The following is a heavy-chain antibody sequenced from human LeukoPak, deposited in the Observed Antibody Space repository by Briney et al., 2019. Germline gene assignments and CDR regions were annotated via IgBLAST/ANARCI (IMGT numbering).Heavy chain of an antibody. Sequence: PGGSLRLSCAASGFTFDDYAMHWVRQAPGKGLEWVSGISWNSGGIGYADSVKGRFTISRDNAKNSLYLQMNSLRAEDTALYYCAKGTGGWPSYGMDVWGQGPTVTVSS. CDR1: GFTFDDYA. V-gene: IGHV3-9*01. J-gene: IGHJ6*02. D-gene: IGHD6-19*01. CDR2: ISWNSGGI. CDR3: AKGTGGWPSYGMDV.